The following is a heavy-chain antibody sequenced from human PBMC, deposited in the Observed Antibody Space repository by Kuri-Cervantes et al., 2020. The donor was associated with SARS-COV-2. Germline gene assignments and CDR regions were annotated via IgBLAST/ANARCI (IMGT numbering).Heavy chain of an antibody. Sequence: GESLKISCAASGFTFSSYAIHCVRQAPGKGLEWAAVTSDDGKKKYYADSVKGRFTISRDNSKNTVYLQMNSLRSEDTAVYYCAREGYYDSSGNYAATGMDVWGKGTTVTVSS. CDR1: GFTFSSYA. J-gene: IGHJ6*03. D-gene: IGHD3-22*01. CDR2: TSDDGKKK. CDR3: AREGYYDSSGNYAATGMDV. V-gene: IGHV3-30*04.